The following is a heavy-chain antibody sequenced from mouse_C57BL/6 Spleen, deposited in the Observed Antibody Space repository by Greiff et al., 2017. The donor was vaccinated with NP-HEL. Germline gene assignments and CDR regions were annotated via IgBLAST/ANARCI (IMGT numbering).Heavy chain of an antibody. CDR1: GFTFSDYY. D-gene: IGHD4-1*01. J-gene: IGHJ2*01. Sequence: EVKLMESEGGLVQPGSSMKLSCTASGFTFSDYYMAWVRQVPEKGLEWVANINYDGSSTYYLDSLKSRFIISSDNAKNILYLQMSSLKSEDTATYYCAREGILNWDVKSYYFDYWGQGTTLTVSS. CDR2: INYDGSST. V-gene: IGHV5-16*01. CDR3: AREGILNWDVKSYYFDY.